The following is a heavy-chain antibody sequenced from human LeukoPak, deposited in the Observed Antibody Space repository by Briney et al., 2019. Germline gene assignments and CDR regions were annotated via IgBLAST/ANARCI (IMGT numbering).Heavy chain of an antibody. Sequence: PSETLSLTCTVSGGSIISIAYYWSWIRQPPGKGLEWIGYIYYSGSTYYNPSLKSRVTISLDMSKNQFSLKLSSVTAADTAVYYCVRTEVSSGSEDYWGQGTLVTVSS. J-gene: IGHJ4*02. CDR3: VRTEVSSGSEDY. CDR2: IYYSGST. D-gene: IGHD6-19*01. CDR1: GGSIISIAYY. V-gene: IGHV4-30-4*08.